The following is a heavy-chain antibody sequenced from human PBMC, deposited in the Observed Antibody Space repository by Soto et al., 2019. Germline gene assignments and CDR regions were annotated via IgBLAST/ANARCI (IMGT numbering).Heavy chain of an antibody. CDR2: ISRSSSTI. J-gene: IGHJ4*02. CDR3: ARDVGYYYDSSGYYRFDY. Sequence: GGSLRLSCAASGFTFSSYSMSWVRQAPGKGLEWVSYISRSSSTIYYADSVKGRFTISRDNAKNSLYLQMNSLRDEDTAVYYCARDVGYYYDSSGYYRFDYWGQGTLVTVSS. CDR1: GFTFSSYS. V-gene: IGHV3-48*02. D-gene: IGHD3-22*01.